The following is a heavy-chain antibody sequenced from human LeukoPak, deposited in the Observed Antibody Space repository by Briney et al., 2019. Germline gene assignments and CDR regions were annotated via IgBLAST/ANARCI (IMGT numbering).Heavy chain of an antibody. Sequence: SVSVSCKISGGSIDNYAINWVRQAPGQGLEWMGGVIPASEKESSQRFKDRLSITADTSAGTVYMNLKSLRPDDTAVYFCVRSSAPLGGLGDSGGWSDAWGQGTLVTVSS. V-gene: IGHV1-69*06. D-gene: IGHD4-23*01. CDR3: VRSSAPLGGLGDSGGWSDA. J-gene: IGHJ5*02. CDR2: VIPASEK. CDR1: GGSIDNYA.